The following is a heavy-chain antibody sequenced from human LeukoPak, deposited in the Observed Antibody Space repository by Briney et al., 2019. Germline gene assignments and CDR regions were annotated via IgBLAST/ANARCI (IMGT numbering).Heavy chain of an antibody. CDR2: ISAYNGNT. CDR3: ARGDTAMVTSWFDP. V-gene: IGHV1-18*01. D-gene: IGHD5-18*01. CDR1: GYTFTSYG. J-gene: IGHJ5*02. Sequence: LRASVKVSCKASGYTFTSYGISWVRQAPGQGLEWMGWISAYNGNTNYAQKLQGRVTMTTDTSTSTAYMELRSLRSDDTAVYYCARGDTAMVTSWFDPWGQGTLVTVSS.